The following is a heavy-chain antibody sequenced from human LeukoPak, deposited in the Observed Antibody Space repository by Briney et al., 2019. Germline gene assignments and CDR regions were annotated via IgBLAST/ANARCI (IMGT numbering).Heavy chain of an antibody. D-gene: IGHD6-13*01. Sequence: SETLSLTCAVYGGSFSGYYWSWIRQPPGKGLEWIGYIYYSGSTNYNPSLKSRVTISVDTSKNQFSLKLSSVTAADTAVYYCARLSSGSSSWYDIDYWGQGTLVTVSS. V-gene: IGHV4-59*08. CDR2: IYYSGST. CDR3: ARLSSGSSSWYDIDY. J-gene: IGHJ4*02. CDR1: GGSFSGYY.